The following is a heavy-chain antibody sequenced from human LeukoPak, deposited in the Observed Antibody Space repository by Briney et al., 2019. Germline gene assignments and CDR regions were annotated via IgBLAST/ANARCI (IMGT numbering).Heavy chain of an antibody. V-gene: IGHV3-23*01. J-gene: IGHJ5*02. CDR3: VRAYHPGGWFDP. Sequence: GGSLRLSCAASGITFSTYGMSWVRQAPGKGLEWVSAISGSGDSTYYAESVKGRFTISRDNAKDSLYLQMNSLTAEDTAMYYCVRAYHPGGWFDPWGQGTLVTVSS. CDR2: ISGSGDST. CDR1: GITFSTYG. D-gene: IGHD2-21*01.